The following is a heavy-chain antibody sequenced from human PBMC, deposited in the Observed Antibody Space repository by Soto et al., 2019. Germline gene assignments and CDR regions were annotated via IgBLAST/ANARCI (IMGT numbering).Heavy chain of an antibody. Sequence: ASVKVSCKASGYTFTGYYMHWVRQAPGQGLEWMGWINPNSGGTNYAQKFQGWVTVTRDTSISTAYMELSRLRSDDTAVYYCARASPGIAVAGPNFDYWGQGTLVTVSS. V-gene: IGHV1-2*04. CDR2: INPNSGGT. CDR3: ARASPGIAVAGPNFDY. J-gene: IGHJ4*02. CDR1: GYTFTGYY. D-gene: IGHD6-19*01.